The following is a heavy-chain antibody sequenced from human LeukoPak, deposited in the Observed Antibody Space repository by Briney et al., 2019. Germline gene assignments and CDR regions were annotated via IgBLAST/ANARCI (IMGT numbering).Heavy chain of an antibody. V-gene: IGHV4-59*01. Sequence: SETLSLTCTVSGGSISSYYWSWIRQPPGKGLEWIGYIYYSGSTNYNPSLKSRVTISVDTSKNRFSLKLSSVTAADTAVYYCARGAGTTGAFDIWGQGTMVTVSS. D-gene: IGHD1-1*01. J-gene: IGHJ3*02. CDR1: GGSISSYY. CDR2: IYYSGST. CDR3: ARGAGTTGAFDI.